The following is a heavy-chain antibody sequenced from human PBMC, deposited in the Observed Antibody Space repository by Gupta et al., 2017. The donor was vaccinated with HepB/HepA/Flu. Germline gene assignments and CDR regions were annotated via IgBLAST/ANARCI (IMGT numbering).Heavy chain of an antibody. Sequence: QVQLVQSGAEVKKPGSSVKVSCKASGGTFSSYAISWVRQAPGQVLEWMGGIIAICGTANYAQKFQGRVTITADESTSTAYMELSSLRSEDTAVYYCARDTPTEEYGGNDNYYYYMDVWGKGTTVTVSS. D-gene: IGHD4-23*01. CDR3: ARDTPTEEYGGNDNYYYYMDV. CDR2: IIAICGTA. CDR1: GGTFSSYA. V-gene: IGHV1-69*01. J-gene: IGHJ6*03.